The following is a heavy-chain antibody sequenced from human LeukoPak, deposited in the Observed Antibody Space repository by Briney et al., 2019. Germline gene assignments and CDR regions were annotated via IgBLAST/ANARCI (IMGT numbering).Heavy chain of an antibody. CDR1: GYSISSGYY. CDR2: IYHSGST. V-gene: IGHV4-38-2*01. J-gene: IGHJ4*02. CDR3: ARVEGGFGELLGYYFDY. D-gene: IGHD3-10*01. Sequence: SETLSLTCAVSGYSISSGYYWGWIRQPPGKGLEWIGSIYHSGSTYYNPSLKSRVTISVDTSKNQFSLKLSSVTAADTAVYYCARVEGGFGELLGYYFDYWGQGTLVTVSS.